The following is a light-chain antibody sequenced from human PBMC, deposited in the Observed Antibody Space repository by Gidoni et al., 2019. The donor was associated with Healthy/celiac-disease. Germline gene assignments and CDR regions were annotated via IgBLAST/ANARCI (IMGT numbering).Light chain of an antibody. Sequence: DIQMTQSPSTLSASVGDRVTITCRASQSISSWFAWYQQKPGKAPKLLIYKASSLESGVPSRFSGSGSGTEFTLTISSLQPDDFATYYCQQYNSYSTTFGQGTKLEIK. CDR3: QQYNSYSTT. CDR2: KAS. CDR1: QSISSW. J-gene: IGKJ2*01. V-gene: IGKV1-5*03.